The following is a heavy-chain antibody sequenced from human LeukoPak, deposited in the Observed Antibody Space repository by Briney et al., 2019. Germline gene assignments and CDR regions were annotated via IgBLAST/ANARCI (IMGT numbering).Heavy chain of an antibody. V-gene: IGHV1-18*01. D-gene: IGHD3-22*01. CDR3: ARDLGYYDSRGTDY. Sequence: ASVKVSCKASGYTFTSYGISWVRQAPGQGREGMGWISAYNGNTNYAQKLQGRVTMTTDTSTSTAYMELRSLRSDDTAVYYCARDLGYYDSRGTDYWGQGTLVTVSS. J-gene: IGHJ4*02. CDR2: ISAYNGNT. CDR1: GYTFTSYG.